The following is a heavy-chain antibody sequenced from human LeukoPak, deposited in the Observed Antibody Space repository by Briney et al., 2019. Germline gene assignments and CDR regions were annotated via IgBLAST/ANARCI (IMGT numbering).Heavy chain of an antibody. CDR3: ARTPRRIVVVPAAIKCSTNSRNWFDP. CDR2: MNPNSGNT. Sequence: ASVKVSCKASGYTFASYDINWVRQATGQGLEWMGWMNPNSGNTGYAQKFQGRVTMTRNTSISTAYMELSSLRSEDTAVYYCARTPRRIVVVPAAIKCSTNSRNWFDPWGQGTLVTVSS. J-gene: IGHJ5*02. D-gene: IGHD2-2*01. CDR1: GYTFASYD. V-gene: IGHV1-8*01.